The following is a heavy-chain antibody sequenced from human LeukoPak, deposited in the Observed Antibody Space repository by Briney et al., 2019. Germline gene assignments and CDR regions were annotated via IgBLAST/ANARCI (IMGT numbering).Heavy chain of an antibody. J-gene: IGHJ4*02. CDR1: GITLSTYG. Sequence: PGGSLRLSCAASGITLSTYGMNWIRQAPGKGLEWVSHISMTSSSKYYADSVKGRFTMSRDNAKNSLYLQMNSLRAEDTAVYYCARGDEYTTSPWGQGTLVTVSS. V-gene: IGHV3-21*05. CDR3: ARGDEYTTSP. CDR2: ISMTSSSK. D-gene: IGHD2-2*02.